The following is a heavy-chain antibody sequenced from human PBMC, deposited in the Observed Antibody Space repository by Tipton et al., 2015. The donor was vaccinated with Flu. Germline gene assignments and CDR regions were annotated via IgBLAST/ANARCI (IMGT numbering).Heavy chain of an antibody. D-gene: IGHD1/OR15-1a*01. CDR3: ARRTYDS. Sequence: QLVQSGAEVKKPGASLKVSCKAPGYTFSDYYVHWVRQAPGQGLEWMGWINPNSGGTKYGKKFQGRVTMTGDTSITTVYMEMSRLTFDDTAVYYCARRTYDSWGQGTLVTVSP. V-gene: IGHV1-2*02. CDR2: INPNSGGT. J-gene: IGHJ4*02. CDR1: GYTFSDYY.